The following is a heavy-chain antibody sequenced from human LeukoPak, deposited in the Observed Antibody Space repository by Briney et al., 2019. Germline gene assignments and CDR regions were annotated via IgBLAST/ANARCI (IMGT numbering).Heavy chain of an antibody. D-gene: IGHD2-2*01. CDR2: IYYSGST. Sequence: SETLSLTCTVSGGSISSHYWSWIRQPPGKGLEWIGYIYYSGSTNYNPSLKSRVTISVDTSKNQFSLQLSSVTAADTAVYYCARDDFYCSSTSCYYHYMDVWGKGTTVTVSS. CDR3: ARDDFYCSSTSCYYHYMDV. V-gene: IGHV4-59*11. J-gene: IGHJ6*03. CDR1: GGSISSHY.